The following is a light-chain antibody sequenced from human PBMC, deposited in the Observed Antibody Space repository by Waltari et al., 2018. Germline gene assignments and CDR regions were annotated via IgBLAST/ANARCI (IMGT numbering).Light chain of an antibody. J-gene: IGKJ2*01. V-gene: IGKV1-6*01. CDR1: QGIRND. Sequence: AIQMTQSPSSLSASVGDSVTITCRASQGIRNDLGWYQQKPGKAPKLLNYAASSLQSGVPSRFSGSGSGTDFTLTISSLQPEDFASYYCLQDYDYPYTFGQGTKLEIK. CDR2: AAS. CDR3: LQDYDYPYT.